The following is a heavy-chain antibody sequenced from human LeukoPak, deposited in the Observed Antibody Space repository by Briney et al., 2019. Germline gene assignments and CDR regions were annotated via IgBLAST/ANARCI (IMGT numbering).Heavy chain of an antibody. CDR3: ARGRQEVSMIVVVMTAVSYYLDV. D-gene: IGHD3-22*01. V-gene: IGHV4-34*01. CDR2: IKPSGRI. J-gene: IGHJ6*03. CDR1: GGSFSGYY. Sequence: PSETLSLTCAVYGGSFSGYYWTWIRQAPGKGLEWIGEIKPSGRISYNPSLKSRLTISVDASKNQFSLNLRSLTAADTAVYYCARGRQEVSMIVVVMTAVSYYLDVWGKGTTVTVS.